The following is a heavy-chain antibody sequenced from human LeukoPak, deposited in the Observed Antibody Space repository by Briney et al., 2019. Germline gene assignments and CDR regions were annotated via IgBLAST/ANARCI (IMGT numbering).Heavy chain of an antibody. CDR1: GVSFSGYY. Sequence: SETLSLTCAVYGVSFSGYYWSWIRQPPGKGLEWIGEINHSVSTNYNPSLKSRATISVDTSKNQFSLKLSSVTAADTAVYYCARFGSGWYYFDHWGQGTLVTVSS. D-gene: IGHD6-19*01. CDR3: ARFGSGWYYFDH. J-gene: IGHJ4*02. V-gene: IGHV4-34*01. CDR2: INHSVST.